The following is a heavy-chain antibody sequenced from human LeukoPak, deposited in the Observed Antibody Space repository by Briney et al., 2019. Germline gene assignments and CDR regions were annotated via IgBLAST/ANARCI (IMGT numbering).Heavy chain of an antibody. CDR2: IKEDGSEK. D-gene: IGHD3-10*01. V-gene: IGHV3-7*01. Sequence: GGSLRLSCAVSGFTFSRYWMNWVRQTPGTGLEWVANIKEDGSEKYYVDSVKGRFTISRDNAKNSLYLQMNSLRAEDTAVYYCARDLKVPGVYFDSWGQGTLVTVSS. CDR1: GFTFSRYW. CDR3: ARDLKVPGVYFDS. J-gene: IGHJ4*02.